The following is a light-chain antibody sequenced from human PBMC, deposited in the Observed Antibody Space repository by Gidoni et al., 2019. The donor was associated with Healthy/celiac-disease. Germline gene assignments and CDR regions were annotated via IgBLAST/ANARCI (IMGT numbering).Light chain of an antibody. J-gene: IGKJ1*01. CDR3: QQYGSSPVT. CDR1: QSVSSSY. Sequence: EFALMQSPGTLSLSLGERATSSCRASQSVSSSYLAWYQQKPGQAPRLLIYGASSRATGIPDRFSGSGSGTDFTLTISRLEPEDFAVYYCQQYGSSPVTFGQXTKVEIK. V-gene: IGKV3-20*01. CDR2: GAS.